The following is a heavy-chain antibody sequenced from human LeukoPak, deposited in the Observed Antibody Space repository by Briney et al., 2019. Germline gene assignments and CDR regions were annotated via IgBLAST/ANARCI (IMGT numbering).Heavy chain of an antibody. Sequence: PSETLSLTCAVYGGSFSGYYWSWIRQPPGKGLEWIGEINHSGSTNYNPSLKSRVTISVDTSKNQFSLKLSYVTAADTAVYYCARRIAAAYLIDYWGQGTLVTVSS. CDR2: INHSGST. V-gene: IGHV4-34*01. CDR1: GGSFSGYY. CDR3: ARRIAAAYLIDY. J-gene: IGHJ4*02. D-gene: IGHD6-13*01.